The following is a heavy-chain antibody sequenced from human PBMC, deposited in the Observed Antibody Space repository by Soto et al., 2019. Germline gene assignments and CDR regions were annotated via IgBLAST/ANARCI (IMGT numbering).Heavy chain of an antibody. CDR3: AAEGQIDDAFDI. CDR1: GFTFTSSA. Sequence: GASVKVSCKASGFTFTSSAVQWVRQARGQRLEWIGWIVVGSGNTNYAQKLQERVTITRDMSASTAYMELSSLRSEDTAVYCCAAEGQIDDAFDICGQGTMVTVSS. CDR2: IVVGSGNT. J-gene: IGHJ3*02. V-gene: IGHV1-58*01.